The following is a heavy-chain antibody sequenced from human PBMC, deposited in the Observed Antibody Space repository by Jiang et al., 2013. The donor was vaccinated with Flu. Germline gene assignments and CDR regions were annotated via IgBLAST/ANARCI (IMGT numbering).Heavy chain of an antibody. CDR2: INAGNGNT. J-gene: IGHJ5*02. CDR3: ARDKLRFLEAYDP. D-gene: IGHD3-3*01. Sequence: GAEVKKPGASVKVSCKASGYTFTSYAMHWVRQAPGQRLEWMGWINAGNGNTKYSQKFQGRVTITRDTSASTAYMELSSLRSEDTAVYYCARDKLRFLEAYDPWGQGTLVTASS. V-gene: IGHV1-3*01. CDR1: GYTFTSYA.